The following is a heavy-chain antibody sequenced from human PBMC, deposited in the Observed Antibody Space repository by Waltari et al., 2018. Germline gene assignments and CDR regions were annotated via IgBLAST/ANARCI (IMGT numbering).Heavy chain of an antibody. CDR3: ARGHSSSGGAFDY. J-gene: IGHJ4*02. CDR1: GGTFSNNY. Sequence: QVQLQQWGAGLSKPSETLSLTCAVYGGTFSNNYWSWIRQPPGKGLEWIGEINPSGSTNYNPSLKSRVTISGDTSKNQFSLKLSSVTAADTAVYYCARGHSSSGGAFDYWGQGTLVTVSS. V-gene: IGHV4-34*01. CDR2: INPSGST. D-gene: IGHD6-6*01.